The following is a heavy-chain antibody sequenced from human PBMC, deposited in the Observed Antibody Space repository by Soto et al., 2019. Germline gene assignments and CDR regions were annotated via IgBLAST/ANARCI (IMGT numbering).Heavy chain of an antibody. V-gene: IGHV1-46*01. CDR1: GFSFSDYF. CDR3: VKNRGGANYDFFD. Sequence: ASVKVSCKASGFSFSDYFMHWVRQAPGQGLEWMGIINPSGDSRNYAQKFQGRFTISRDNSNNMLYLQMNNLGPDDSAVYFCVKNRGGANYDFFDWGQGTLVTVSS. D-gene: IGHD3-3*01. CDR2: INPSGDSR. J-gene: IGHJ1*01.